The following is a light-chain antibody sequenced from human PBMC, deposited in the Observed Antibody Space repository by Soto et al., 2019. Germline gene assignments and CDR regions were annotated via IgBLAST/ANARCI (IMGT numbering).Light chain of an antibody. Sequence: EIVMTQSPATLSVSPGERATLSCRASQSVSSNLAWYQQKQGQAPRLLIYGASTRATGIPARFSGSGSGTDFTLTISSLQFEDFAVYYCQQYNNWPPWTFGQGTKLEIK. CDR3: QQYNNWPPWT. CDR1: QSVSSN. CDR2: GAS. V-gene: IGKV3-15*01. J-gene: IGKJ1*01.